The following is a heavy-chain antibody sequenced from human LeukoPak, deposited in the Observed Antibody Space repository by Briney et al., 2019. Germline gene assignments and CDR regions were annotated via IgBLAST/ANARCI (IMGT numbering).Heavy chain of an antibody. Sequence: PGGSLRLSCAASGFTFSTHTMSWVRQAPGKGLEWVSALWGNNKNIYYADSVKGRFTISRDNSKNMLYLQMNSLRAEDTAVYYCAKDRDSGSGYYTWGLFDAWGQGTLVTVSS. CDR1: GFTFSTHT. J-gene: IGHJ5*02. CDR3: AKDRDSGSGYYTWGLFDA. V-gene: IGHV3-23*01. CDR2: LWGNNKNI. D-gene: IGHD3-10*01.